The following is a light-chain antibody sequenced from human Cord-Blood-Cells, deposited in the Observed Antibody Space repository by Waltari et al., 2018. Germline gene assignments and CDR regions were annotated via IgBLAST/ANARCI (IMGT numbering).Light chain of an antibody. Sequence: EIVLTQSPATLSLSPGERATLSCRASQSVSSYLAWYQQKPGQAPRHLIYDASNRATGIPARFRGSGSGTDFTLTISSLEPEDFAVYYCQQRSNWPPFAFGPGTKVDIK. CDR3: QQRSNWPPFA. CDR1: QSVSSY. V-gene: IGKV3-11*01. CDR2: DAS. J-gene: IGKJ3*01.